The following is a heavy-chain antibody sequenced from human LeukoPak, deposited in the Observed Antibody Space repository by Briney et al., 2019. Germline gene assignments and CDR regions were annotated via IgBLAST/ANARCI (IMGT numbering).Heavy chain of an antibody. CDR2: INPNSGGT. V-gene: IGHV1-2*02. CDR3: ARGYSSSWYSADLIRDWFDP. Sequence: ASVKVSCKASGFTFTAYHMHWVRQAPGRGLEWMGWINPNSGGTNYAQKFQGRVTMTRDTSISTAYMELSGLRSDDTAVYYCARGYSSSWYSADLIRDWFDPWGQGTLVTVSS. D-gene: IGHD6-13*01. J-gene: IGHJ5*02. CDR1: GFTFTAYH.